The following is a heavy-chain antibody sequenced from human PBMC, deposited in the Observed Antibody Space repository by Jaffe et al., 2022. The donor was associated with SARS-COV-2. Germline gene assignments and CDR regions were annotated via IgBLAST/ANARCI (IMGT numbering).Heavy chain of an antibody. V-gene: IGHV3-74*01. CDR2: IYSDGSIT. CDR1: GFTFSSSW. J-gene: IGHJ4*02. D-gene: IGHD1-26*01. Sequence: EVQLVESGGGLVQPGGSLRLSCAASGFTFSSSWMHWVRQVPGKGLVWVSRIYSDGSITGYADSVKGRFTISRDNAKNTLYLQMSSLRAEDTAVYYCVRDVVGPGGYWGQGTLVTVSS. CDR3: VRDVVGPGGY.